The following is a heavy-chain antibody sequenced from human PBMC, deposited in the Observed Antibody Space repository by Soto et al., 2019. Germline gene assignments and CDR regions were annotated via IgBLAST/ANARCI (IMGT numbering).Heavy chain of an antibody. CDR2: IHSSGGT. V-gene: IGHV4-39*02. J-gene: IGHJ4*02. Sequence: SETLSLTCTVSGASIKSRNYFWGWIRQPPGKGLEFVGSIHSSGGTYYNPSLKSRVTVSVDLSNSHFSLSLKSLTATDTAVYYCARLAEAATGHNDFDFWGQGTLVPVYS. D-gene: IGHD2-15*01. CDR1: GASIKSRNYF. CDR3: ARLAEAATGHNDFDF.